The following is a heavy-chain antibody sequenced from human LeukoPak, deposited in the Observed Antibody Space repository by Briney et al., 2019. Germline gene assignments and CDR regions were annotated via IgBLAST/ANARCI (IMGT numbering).Heavy chain of an antibody. Sequence: PSETLSLTCNVSGASIISGRNYWAWIRQSPGKGLEWIGSIYYSGSSYYNPSLQSRVSISVDTSKNHISLKLFSLTAADTALYYCARHSKGRLVGWLLPFDYWGQGTLVTVSS. J-gene: IGHJ4*02. CDR1: GASIISGRNY. D-gene: IGHD2-21*01. CDR3: ARHSKGRLVGWLLPFDY. CDR2: IYYSGSS. V-gene: IGHV4-39*01.